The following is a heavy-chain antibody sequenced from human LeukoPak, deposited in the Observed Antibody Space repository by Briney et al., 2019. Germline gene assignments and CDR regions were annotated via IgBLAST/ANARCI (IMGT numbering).Heavy chain of an antibody. J-gene: IGHJ3*02. V-gene: IGHV3-21*01. CDR1: GFTFISYT. CDR2: IISSSSYI. Sequence: PGGSLRLSGAASGFTFISYTMTWVRQAQGKGLEWAPSIISSSSYIYYADSVKGRFTISRDNAKNSLYLQMNGLRAEDTAVYYCARGSLLTMIVVVKGAFDIWGQGTMVTVSS. D-gene: IGHD3-22*01. CDR3: ARGSLLTMIVVVKGAFDI.